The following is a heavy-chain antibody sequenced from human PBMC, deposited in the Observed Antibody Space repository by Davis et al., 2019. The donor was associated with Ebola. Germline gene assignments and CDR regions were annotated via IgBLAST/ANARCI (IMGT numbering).Heavy chain of an antibody. J-gene: IGHJ4*02. CDR1: GDTSGHY. CDR3: AKGAWDTAMAVHYFDS. D-gene: IGHD5-18*01. CDR2: VYSSGST. Sequence: MPSETLSLTCTVSGDTSGHYWNWIRQPPGKALEWIGYVYSSGSTRSNPSLKSRVTMSVDTSRNQFSLKLSSVTAADTAVYYCAKGAWDTAMAVHYFDSWGQGTLMTVSS. V-gene: IGHV4-59*11.